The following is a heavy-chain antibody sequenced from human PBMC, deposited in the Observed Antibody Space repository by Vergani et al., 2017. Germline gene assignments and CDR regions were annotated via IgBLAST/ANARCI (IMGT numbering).Heavy chain of an antibody. CDR2: ISSSSGYT. J-gene: IGHJ4*02. CDR3: ANEGSANRIRGWLDH. Sequence: EVQMVESGGGLVKPGGSLRLSCVASGFTFSTYTMHWVRQAPGKGLEWVSSISSSSGYTYYADSMKGRFTISRDNAKDSLYLQIDSLRAEDTAVYYCANEGSANRIRGWLDHWGQGALVTVSS. V-gene: IGHV3-21*01. D-gene: IGHD3-10*01. CDR1: GFTFSTYT.